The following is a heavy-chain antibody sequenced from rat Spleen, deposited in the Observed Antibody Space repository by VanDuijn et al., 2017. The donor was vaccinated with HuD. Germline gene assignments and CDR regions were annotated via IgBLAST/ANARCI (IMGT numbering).Heavy chain of an antibody. CDR3: TRSVSYVYYGLLPRGGFAY. J-gene: IGHJ3*01. D-gene: IGHD1-6*01. CDR2: ISYDGTAT. CDR1: GLSFSNYD. V-gene: IGHV5-29*01. Sequence: EVQLVESGGGLVQPGRSLKLSCAASGLSFSNYDMAWVRQAPTKGLEWVASISYDGTATYYRDSVKGRFTLSRDNAKSTLYLQMDSLQTGDTAIYFCTRSVSYVYYGLLPRGGFAYWGQGALVTVSS.